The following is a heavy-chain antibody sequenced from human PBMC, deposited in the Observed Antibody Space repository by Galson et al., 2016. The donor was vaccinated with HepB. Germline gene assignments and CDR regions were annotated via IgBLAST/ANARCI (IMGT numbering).Heavy chain of an antibody. CDR3: VKVLRRAPPYYFDY. CDR2: ISGWGGST. V-gene: IGHV3-23*01. Sequence: SLRLSCAASGFTFSSFTMSWVRQAPGKGLAWVSDISGWGGSTSYADSVRGRLTISSDNSKNSVFLEMTSLRVEDTAIYYCVKVLRRAPPYYFDYWGQGILVTVSS. CDR1: GFTFSSFT. J-gene: IGHJ4*02. D-gene: IGHD2-21*01.